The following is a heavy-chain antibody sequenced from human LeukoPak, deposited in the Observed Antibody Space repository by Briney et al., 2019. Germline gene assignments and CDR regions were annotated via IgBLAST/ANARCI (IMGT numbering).Heavy chain of an antibody. V-gene: IGHV4-34*01. D-gene: IGHD6-6*01. Sequence: SETLSLTCAVYGGSFSGYYWSWIRQPPGKGLEWIGEINHSGSTNYNPSLKSRVTISVDTSKNQFSLKLSSVPAADTAVYYCARVSSSSSRYYYYYMDVWGKGTTVTVSS. CDR2: INHSGST. CDR1: GGSFSGYY. J-gene: IGHJ6*03. CDR3: ARVSSSSSRYYYYYMDV.